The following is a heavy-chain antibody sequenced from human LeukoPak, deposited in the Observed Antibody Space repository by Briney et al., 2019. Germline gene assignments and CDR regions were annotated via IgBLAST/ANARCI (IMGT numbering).Heavy chain of an antibody. Sequence: SETLSLTCTVSGGSISGVYWNWIRQPPRRGLEWVGYIHTSGSTSFNPSLKSRLSFSIDTSKNQVSLRLSSVTATDTAVYYCTRRRGGWGEGEFDFWGQGIPVTVST. CDR3: TRRRGGWGEGEFDF. CDR2: IHTSGST. D-gene: IGHD3-16*01. J-gene: IGHJ4*02. CDR1: GGSISGVY. V-gene: IGHV4-4*09.